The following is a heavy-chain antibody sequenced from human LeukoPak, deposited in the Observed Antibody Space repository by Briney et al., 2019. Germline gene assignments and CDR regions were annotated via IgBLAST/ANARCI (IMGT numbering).Heavy chain of an antibody. D-gene: IGHD3-16*01. Sequence: PSETLSLTCTVSGGSTSSSYWSWIRQPPGKGLEWIGYIYYSGSTKYNPSLMSRVTISVDTSKNQFSLKLSSVTAADTAVYYCARGAADRPYYFDYWGQGTLVTVSS. CDR1: GGSTSSSY. V-gene: IGHV4-59*01. J-gene: IGHJ4*02. CDR3: ARGAADRPYYFDY. CDR2: IYYSGST.